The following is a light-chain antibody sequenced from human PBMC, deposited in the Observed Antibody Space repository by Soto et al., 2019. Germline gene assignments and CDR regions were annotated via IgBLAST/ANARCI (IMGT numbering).Light chain of an antibody. V-gene: IGKV1D-12*01. CDR3: QQARSFPVT. CDR1: QDVGRW. J-gene: IGKJ5*01. CDR2: ATS. Sequence: DIQMTQSPSSLSASLVHTFTITCLSSQDVGRWLSWYQQKPGKAPKILIFATSSLQSGVPSRFSGSGSGTDFTLTISSLQSEDFATYYCQQARSFPVTFGQGTRLENK.